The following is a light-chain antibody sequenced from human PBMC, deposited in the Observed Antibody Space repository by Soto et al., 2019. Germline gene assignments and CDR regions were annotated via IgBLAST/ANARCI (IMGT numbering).Light chain of an antibody. CDR3: MQGTHWPPIT. CDR1: QSLVYSDGNTY. Sequence: DVVMTQSPLSLPVTLGQPASISCRSSQSLVYSDGNTYLHWFQQRPGQSPRRLIYNVSKRDSGVPDRFSGSGSGTDFTLKISWVEAEDVGVYYCMQGTHWPPITFGQGTRLEIK. CDR2: NVS. J-gene: IGKJ5*01. V-gene: IGKV2-30*01.